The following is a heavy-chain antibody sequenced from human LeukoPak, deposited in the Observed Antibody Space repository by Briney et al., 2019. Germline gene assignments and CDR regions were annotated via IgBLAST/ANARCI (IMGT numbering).Heavy chain of an antibody. J-gene: IGHJ4*02. CDR2: INPNNGGT. CDR3: ARVSPGYFDY. V-gene: IGHV1-2*02. Sequence: ASVKVSCKASGYTFTGYYMHWVRQAPGQGLEWMGWINPNNGGTNYAQKFQGRVTMTRDTSISTAYMVLSRLKSDDTAVYYCARVSPGYFDYWGQGALVTVSS. CDR1: GYTFTGYY.